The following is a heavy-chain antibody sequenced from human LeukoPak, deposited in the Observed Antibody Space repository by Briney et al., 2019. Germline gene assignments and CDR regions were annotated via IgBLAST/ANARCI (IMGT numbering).Heavy chain of an antibody. J-gene: IGHJ6*03. D-gene: IGHD3-10*01. CDR3: AKDTRGVYYYYYMDV. CDR2: ISSSGSTI. CDR1: GFTFSSYE. Sequence: GGSLRLSCAASGFTFSSYEMNWVRQAPGKGLEWVSYISSSGSTIYYADSVKGRFTISRDNAKNSLYLQMNSLRAEDMALYYCAKDTRGVYYYYYMDVWGKGTTVTVSS. V-gene: IGHV3-48*03.